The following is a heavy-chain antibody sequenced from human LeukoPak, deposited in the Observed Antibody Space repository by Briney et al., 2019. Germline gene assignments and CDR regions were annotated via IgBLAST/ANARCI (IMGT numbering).Heavy chain of an antibody. CDR2: IIPIFGTA. CDR3: ARDIYGVSGNLHWFDP. Sequence: SVKVSCKASGGTFSSYVISWVRQAPGQGLEWMGGIIPIFGTANYAQKFQGRVTITADESTSTAYMEMSSLRSEDTAVYYCARDIYGVSGNLHWFDPWGQGALVTVSS. D-gene: IGHD3-10*01. J-gene: IGHJ5*02. CDR1: GGTFSSYV. V-gene: IGHV1-69*13.